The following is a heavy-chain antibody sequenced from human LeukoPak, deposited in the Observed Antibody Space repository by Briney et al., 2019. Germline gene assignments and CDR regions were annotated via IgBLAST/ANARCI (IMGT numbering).Heavy chain of an antibody. CDR2: INPNSGGT. D-gene: IGHD2-2*01. V-gene: IGHV1-2*02. CDR3: AREGYCSSTSCYAEDGMDV. Sequence: ASVKVSFTASGYTFTGYYMHWVRQAPGQGLEWMGWINPNSGGTIYAQKFQGRVTMTRDTSISTAYMELSRLRSDDTAVYYCAREGYCSSTSCYAEDGMDVWGQGATVTVSS. CDR1: GYTFTGYY. J-gene: IGHJ6*02.